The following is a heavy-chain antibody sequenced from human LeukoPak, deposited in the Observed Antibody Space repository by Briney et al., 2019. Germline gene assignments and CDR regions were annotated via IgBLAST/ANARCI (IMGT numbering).Heavy chain of an antibody. CDR3: ARGDILPGSAH. J-gene: IGHJ4*02. CDR1: GYTFTGYY. CDR2: INPNSGGS. V-gene: IGHV1-2*04. D-gene: IGHD3-9*01. Sequence: GASVKVSCKASGYTFTGYYMHWVRQAPGQGLEWVGWINPNSGGSNYAQKFQGWATMTKDTSISPAYMELSRLRSDDTAVYYCARGDILPGSAHWGQGTLVTVSS.